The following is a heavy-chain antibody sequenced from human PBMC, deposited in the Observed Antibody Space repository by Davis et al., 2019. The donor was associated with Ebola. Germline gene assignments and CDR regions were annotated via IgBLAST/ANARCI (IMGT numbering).Heavy chain of an antibody. Sequence: PSETLSLTCAISGDSVSTAGWNWIRQSPSRGLEWLGRTYYKSKWYNDYAASVKSRITINPDTSKNQFTLQLTSVTPEDTALYYCARGWLRVGFDSWGQGTPVTVSS. CDR2: TYYKSKWYN. J-gene: IGHJ4*02. V-gene: IGHV6-1*01. D-gene: IGHD5-12*01. CDR1: GDSVSTAG. CDR3: ARGWLRVGFDS.